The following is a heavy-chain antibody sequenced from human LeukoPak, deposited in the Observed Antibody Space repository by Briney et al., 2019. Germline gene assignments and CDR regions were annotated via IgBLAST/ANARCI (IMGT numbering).Heavy chain of an antibody. CDR1: DDSISDYY. CDR3: TRGAGWLIDY. D-gene: IGHD3-16*01. Sequence: SETLSLTCTVSDDSISDYYRGWIRQPPGKGLEWIGYFYNSGRSTYNPPLKSRVTISADTSKNRFSLKLNSVTTADTAVYYCTRGAGWLIDYWGQGILVTVSS. V-gene: IGHV4-59*01. CDR2: FYNSGRS. J-gene: IGHJ4*02.